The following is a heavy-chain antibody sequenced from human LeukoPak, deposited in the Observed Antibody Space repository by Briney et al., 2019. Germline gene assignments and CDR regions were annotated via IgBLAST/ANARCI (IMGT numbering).Heavy chain of an antibody. CDR3: ARQIDSYVYLDY. Sequence: SETLSLTCTVSGGSISSHYWGWIRQPPGKGLEWIGWIYYSGSTTYNPSLKSRVTISVDTSKTHFSLKLSSVTAADTAVYYCARQIDSYVYLDYWGQGTLVTVSS. J-gene: IGHJ4*02. D-gene: IGHD3-22*01. CDR1: GGSISSHY. V-gene: IGHV4-59*08. CDR2: IYYSGST.